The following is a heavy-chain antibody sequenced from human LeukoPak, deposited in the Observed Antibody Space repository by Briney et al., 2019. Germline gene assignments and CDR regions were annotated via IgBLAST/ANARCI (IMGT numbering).Heavy chain of an antibody. V-gene: IGHV4-39*07. Sequence: PSETLSLTCTVSSGSISSGGYYWSWIRQHPGKGLEWIGSIYYSGSTYYNPSLKSRLTISLDTSKNQFSLRLSSVTAADTAFYYCARRYNWNDRWDWGQGTLVTVSP. CDR1: SGSISSGGYY. CDR2: IYYSGST. CDR3: ARRYNWNDRWD. D-gene: IGHD1-1*01. J-gene: IGHJ4*02.